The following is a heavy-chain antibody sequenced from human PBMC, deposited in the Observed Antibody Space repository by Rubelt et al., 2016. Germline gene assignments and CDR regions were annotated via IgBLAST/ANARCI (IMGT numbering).Heavy chain of an antibody. J-gene: IGHJ2*01. V-gene: IGHV1-18*01. CDR3: ARDRIRIAARQGWYFDL. Sequence: QVQLVQSGAEVKKPGASVKVSCKASGYTFTSYGISWVRQAPGQGLEWMGWISAYNGNTNYAQKLQGRVNMTTDTSTSTAYMEVRSLRSDDTAVYYGARDRIRIAARQGWYFDLWGRGTLVTVSS. D-gene: IGHD6-6*01. CDR2: ISAYNGNT. CDR1: GYTFTSYG.